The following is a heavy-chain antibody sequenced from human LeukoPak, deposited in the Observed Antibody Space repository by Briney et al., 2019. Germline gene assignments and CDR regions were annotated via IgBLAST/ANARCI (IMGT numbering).Heavy chain of an antibody. D-gene: IGHD4-17*01. J-gene: IGHJ6*02. CDR3: ARDRPAGLYGDYGIDV. CDR1: GYTFTSYY. Sequence: ASVKVSCKASGYTFTSYYMHWVRQAPGQGLEWMGIINPSGGSTSYAQKFQGRVTMTRDTSTSTVYMELSSLRSEDTAVYYCARDRPAGLYGDYGIDVWGQGTTATVSS. CDR2: INPSGGST. V-gene: IGHV1-46*01.